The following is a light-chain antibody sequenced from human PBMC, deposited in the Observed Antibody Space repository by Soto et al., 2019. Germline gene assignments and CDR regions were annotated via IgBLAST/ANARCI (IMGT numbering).Light chain of an antibody. CDR3: QQSYSTPYT. Sequence: DIQMTQSPSSLSASVGDRVTITCRASQSISSYLNWYQQKPGKAPKFLIYAASSLQSGVPSRFSGNGSGTDFTLTNSSLQPEDFATYYCQQSYSTPYTFGQGTKLEIK. J-gene: IGKJ2*01. V-gene: IGKV1-39*01. CDR1: QSISSY. CDR2: AAS.